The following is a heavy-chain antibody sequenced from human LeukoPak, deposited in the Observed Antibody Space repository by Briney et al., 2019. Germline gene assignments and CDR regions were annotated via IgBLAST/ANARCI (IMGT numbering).Heavy chain of an antibody. J-gene: IGHJ4*02. D-gene: IGHD2-15*01. CDR1: GFTFSSYA. Sequence: PGGSLRLSCAASGFTFSSYAMSWVRQAPGKGLEWVSTISDSGSTYYADSVKGRFTISRDNSKNTLYLQMNSLRADDTAVYYCAKGRALEVVAAFNYWGQGTVVTVSS. CDR3: AKGRALEVVAAFNY. V-gene: IGHV3-23*01. CDR2: ISDSGST.